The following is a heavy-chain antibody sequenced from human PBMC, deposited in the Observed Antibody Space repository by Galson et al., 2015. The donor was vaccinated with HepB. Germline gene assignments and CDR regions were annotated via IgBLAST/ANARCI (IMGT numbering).Heavy chain of an antibody. Sequence: SVKVSCKASGGPFTTYGLNWVRQAPGQGLEWVGGILPVFGTGNYAQKFQGRVTITADRSTSTVFLEVTSLRSDDTAMYYCARDRLPVAGPVDDFHLWGQGTMVIVSS. J-gene: IGHJ3*01. CDR2: ILPVFGTG. CDR1: GGPFTTYG. D-gene: IGHD6-19*01. V-gene: IGHV1-69*06. CDR3: ARDRLPVAGPVDDFHL.